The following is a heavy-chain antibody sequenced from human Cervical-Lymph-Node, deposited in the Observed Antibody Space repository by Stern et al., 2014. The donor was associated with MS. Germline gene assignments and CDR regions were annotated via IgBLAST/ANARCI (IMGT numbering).Heavy chain of an antibody. CDR2: INPTSGVT. CDR1: GDTFGGTY. Sequence: QVQLLESGAEMKQPGASVKVSCKASGDTFGGTYLRWVRQAPGQGLEWMAWINPTSGVTNFAQNFRGRVTLTRDTSINTAYMELDSLTSDDTAVYYCAREGGPTMKNSFDLWGQGTVVTVSS. V-gene: IGHV1-2*02. D-gene: IGHD3-22*01. J-gene: IGHJ4*02. CDR3: AREGGPTMKNSFDL.